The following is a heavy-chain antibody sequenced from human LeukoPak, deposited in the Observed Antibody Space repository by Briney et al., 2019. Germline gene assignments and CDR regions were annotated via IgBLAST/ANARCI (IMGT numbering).Heavy chain of an antibody. D-gene: IGHD6-19*01. CDR2: ISWNSDSI. CDR3: AKDGIAVAGTDY. J-gene: IGHJ4*02. CDR1: GFTFDDYA. V-gene: IGHV3-9*01. Sequence: PGRSLRLSCAASGFTFDDYAMHWVRQAPGKGLEWVSGISWNSDSIAYADSVKGRFTISRDNSKNTLYLQMNSLRAEDTAVYYCAKDGIAVAGTDYWGQGTLVTVSS.